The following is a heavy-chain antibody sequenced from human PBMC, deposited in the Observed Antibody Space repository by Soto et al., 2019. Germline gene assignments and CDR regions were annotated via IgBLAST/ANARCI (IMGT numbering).Heavy chain of an antibody. CDR1: GYTFTSYN. Sequence: QVQLVQSGAEVKKPGASVKVSCKASGYTFTSYNVHWVRQAPGQGLEWMAINYVSSTTTYAQNFQDRVTVTRDTPTSTIYLELSSLRSDDTAVWYCFRGGYEDCGKEGRYWREGTLVTVSP. CDR2: NYVSSTT. J-gene: IGHJ4*02. CDR3: FRGGYEDCGKEGRY. V-gene: IGHV1-46*01. D-gene: IGHD5-12*01.